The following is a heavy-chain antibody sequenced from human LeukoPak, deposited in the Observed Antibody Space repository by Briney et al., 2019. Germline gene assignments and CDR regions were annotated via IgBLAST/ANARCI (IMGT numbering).Heavy chain of an antibody. CDR2: ISDNGYDT. CDR3: AKTSLSDPSGHYYYMDV. D-gene: IGHD3-3*01. Sequence: PGGSLRLSCAASGFTFSSSAMTWVRQAPGKGLEWVSTISDNGYDTFYADSVKGRFTISRDNSKNTVSLQLNNLRIEDTALYYCAKTSLSDPSGHYYYMDVWGKGTTVTVSS. CDR1: GFTFSSSA. V-gene: IGHV3-23*01. J-gene: IGHJ6*03.